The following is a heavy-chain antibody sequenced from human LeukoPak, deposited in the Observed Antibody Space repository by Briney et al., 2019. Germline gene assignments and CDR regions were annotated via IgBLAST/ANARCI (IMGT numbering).Heavy chain of an antibody. D-gene: IGHD2-15*01. V-gene: IGHV1-2*02. CDR3: ARANRAVAGDYYYWYMDA. J-gene: IGHJ6*03. CDR1: EYTFTDYY. CDR2: VNSNSGAT. Sequence: ASVKVSCKASEYTFTDYYMHWVRQAPGQGLEWMGWVNSNSGATDYAQKFQGRVTMTRDTSISTAYMDLSRLRSDDTAVYYCARANRAVAGDYYYWYMDAWGKGTTATVYS.